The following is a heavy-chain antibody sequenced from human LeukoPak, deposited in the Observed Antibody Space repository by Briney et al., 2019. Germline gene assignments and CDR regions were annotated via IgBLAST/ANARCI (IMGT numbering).Heavy chain of an antibody. CDR1: GGSISSGGYY. CDR2: IYHSGST. J-gene: IGHJ4*02. D-gene: IGHD5-18*01. CDR3: ARQAVDTAMVDY. Sequence: PSQTLSLTCTVSGGSISSGGYYWSWIRQPPGKGLEWIGYIYHSGSTYYNPSLKSRVTIFVDTSKIQFSLKVSSVTAADTAVYYCARQAVDTAMVDYWGQGSLVTVSS. V-gene: IGHV4-30-2*03.